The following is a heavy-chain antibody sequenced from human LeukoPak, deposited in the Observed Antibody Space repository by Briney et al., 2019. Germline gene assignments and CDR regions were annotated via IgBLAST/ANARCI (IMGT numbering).Heavy chain of an antibody. V-gene: IGHV3-11*04. CDR2: MSGSGDGI. D-gene: IGHD4-11*01. Sequence: GGSLRLSCAASGFIFSDYYMAWIRQAPGKGPECVSYMSGSGDGIHYADSVKGRFTISRDNAKQSLFLQMNSLRAEDTGVYYCARGFYSNYVDYWGQGTLVTVSS. J-gene: IGHJ4*02. CDR1: GFIFSDYY. CDR3: ARGFYSNYVDY.